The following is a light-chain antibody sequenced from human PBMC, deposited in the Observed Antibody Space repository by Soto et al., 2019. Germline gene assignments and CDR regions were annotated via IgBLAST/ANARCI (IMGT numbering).Light chain of an antibody. CDR3: QQYGSSLYT. CDR2: GAS. V-gene: IGKV3-20*01. Sequence: EIVLTQSPGTLSLSPGERATLSCRASHSVSSTYLAWYQQKPGQPPRLLIYGASSRATGIPDRFSGSGSGTDFTLTINRLEPEDFAVYYCQQYGSSLYTFGQGTKLEIK. J-gene: IGKJ2*01. CDR1: HSVSSTY.